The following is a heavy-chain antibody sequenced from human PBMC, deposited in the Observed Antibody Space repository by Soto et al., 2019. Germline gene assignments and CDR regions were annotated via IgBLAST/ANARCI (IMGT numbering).Heavy chain of an antibody. CDR1: GFTFSNAW. Sequence: EVQLVESGGGLVKPGGSLRLSCAASGFTFSNAWMNWVRQAPGKGLEWVGRIKSKTDGGTTDYAAPVKGRFTISRDDSKNTLYLQRNSLKTEDTAVYYCTGGVVPAAMPGYYYYGMDVWGQGTTVTVSS. CDR3: TGGVVPAAMPGYYYYGMDV. CDR2: IKSKTDGGTT. V-gene: IGHV3-15*07. J-gene: IGHJ6*02. D-gene: IGHD2-2*01.